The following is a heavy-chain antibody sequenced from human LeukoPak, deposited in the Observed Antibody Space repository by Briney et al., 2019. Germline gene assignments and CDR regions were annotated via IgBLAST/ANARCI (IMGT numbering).Heavy chain of an antibody. J-gene: IGHJ4*02. D-gene: IGHD6-19*01. CDR2: IDPSDSYT. Sequence: GESLKISCKGSGYSFTSYWISWVRQMPGKGLEWMGRIDPSDSYTNYSPSFQGHGTISTDKSISTAYLQWNSLKASDTAMYYCARRGSSGWYDYWGQGTLVTFSS. V-gene: IGHV5-10-1*01. CDR3: ARRGSSGWYDY. CDR1: GYSFTSYW.